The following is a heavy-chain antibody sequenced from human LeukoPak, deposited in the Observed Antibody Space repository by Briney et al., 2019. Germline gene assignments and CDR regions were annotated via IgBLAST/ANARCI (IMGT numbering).Heavy chain of an antibody. CDR3: ARGGVYGCFDY. Sequence: GGSLRLSCAASGFTFSSYWMHWVRQAPGKGLVWVSQVNTAGSGTMYADFVKGRFTISRDNAKDTLYLQMNSLRAEDTAVYYCARGGVYGCFDYWGQGTLVTVSS. CDR1: GFTFSSYW. V-gene: IGHV3-74*03. J-gene: IGHJ4*02. CDR2: VNTAGSGT. D-gene: IGHD2/OR15-2a*01.